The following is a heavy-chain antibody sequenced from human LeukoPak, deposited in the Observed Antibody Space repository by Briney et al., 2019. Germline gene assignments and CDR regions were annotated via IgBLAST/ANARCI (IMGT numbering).Heavy chain of an antibody. CDR3: VRGRLPPALAVRSIFDY. CDR1: GGSFSGYY. J-gene: IGHJ4*02. Sequence: SETLSLTCAVYGGSFSGYYWSWIRQPPGKGLEWIGEINHSGSTNYNPSLKSRVTISVDTSKNQFSLKLSSVTAADTAVYYCVRGRLPPALAVRSIFDYWGQGTLVTVSS. CDR2: INHSGST. D-gene: IGHD6-6*01. V-gene: IGHV4-34*01.